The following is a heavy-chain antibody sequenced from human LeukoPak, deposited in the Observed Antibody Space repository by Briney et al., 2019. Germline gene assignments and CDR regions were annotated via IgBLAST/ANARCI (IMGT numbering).Heavy chain of an antibody. J-gene: IGHJ4*02. D-gene: IGHD3-10*01. CDR1: GGSISSYY. Sequence: SETLSLTCTVSGGSISSYYWTWIRQPPGKGLEWIGYIYYSGSTNYNPSLKSRVTISVDTSKNQFSLKLSSVTAADTAVYYCARTRYYYNSRSYGAPYYFDYWGQGTLVTVSS. V-gene: IGHV4-59*08. CDR3: ARTRYYYNSRSYGAPYYFDY. CDR2: IYYSGST.